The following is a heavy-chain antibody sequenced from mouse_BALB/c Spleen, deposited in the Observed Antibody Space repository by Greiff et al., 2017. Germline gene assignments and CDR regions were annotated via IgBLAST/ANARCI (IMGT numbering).Heavy chain of an antibody. CDR2: INPSNGRT. J-gene: IGHJ4*01. CDR1: GYTFTSYW. CDR3: ARSGGPLCYAIDY. Sequence: QVQLQQPGAELVKPGASVKLSCKASGYTFTSYWMHWVKQRPGQGLEWIGEINPSNGRTNYNEKFKGKATLTADKSSSTAYMQLSSLTSDDSAVYFCARSGGPLCYAIDYWGQGTSVTVSA. V-gene: IGHV1S81*02. D-gene: IGHD3-1*01.